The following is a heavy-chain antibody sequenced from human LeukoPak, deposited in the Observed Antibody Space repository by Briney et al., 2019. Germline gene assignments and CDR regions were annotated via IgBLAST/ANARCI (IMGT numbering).Heavy chain of an antibody. CDR2: ISGSGGST. CDR3: AKYGPGIAAAGTGDY. J-gene: IGHJ4*02. V-gene: IGHV3-23*01. CDR1: GFTFSDYS. D-gene: IGHD6-13*01. Sequence: GGSLRLSCAASGFTFSDYSMSWIRQAPGKGLEWVSAISGSGGSTYYADSVKGRFTISRDNSKNTLYLQMNSLRAEDTAVYYCAKYGPGIAAAGTGDYWGQGTLVTVSS.